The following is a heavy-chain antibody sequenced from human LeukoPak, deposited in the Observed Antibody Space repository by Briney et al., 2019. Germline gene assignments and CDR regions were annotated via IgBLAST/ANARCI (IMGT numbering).Heavy chain of an antibody. V-gene: IGHV1-8*01. CDR2: MNPNSGNT. Sequence: ASVKVSCKASGYTFTSYDINWVRQATGQGLEWMGWMNPNSGNTGYAQKFQGRVTMTRNTSISTAYMELSSLRSEDTAVYYCARGTATVKSLAEYFQHWGQGTLVTVSS. CDR3: ARGTATVKSLAEYFQH. CDR1: GYTFTSYD. J-gene: IGHJ1*01. D-gene: IGHD4-11*01.